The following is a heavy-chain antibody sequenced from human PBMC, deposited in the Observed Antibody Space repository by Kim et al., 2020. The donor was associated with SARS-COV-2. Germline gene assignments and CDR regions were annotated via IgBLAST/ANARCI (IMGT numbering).Heavy chain of an antibody. Sequence: GGSLRLSCSASGFSISNYWMSWVRQAPGKGLEWVANIKQDASEKYYVDSVKGRFTISRDNAKNSLNLQINSLRDEDTAVYYCARVNTAVPGGDYWGQGTLVTVSS. CDR2: IKQDASEK. J-gene: IGHJ4*02. D-gene: IGHD2-8*02. CDR1: GFSISNYW. CDR3: ARVNTAVPGGDY. V-gene: IGHV3-7*01.